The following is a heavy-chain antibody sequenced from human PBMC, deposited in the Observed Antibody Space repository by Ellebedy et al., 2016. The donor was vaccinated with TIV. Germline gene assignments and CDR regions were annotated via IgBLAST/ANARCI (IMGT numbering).Heavy chain of an antibody. D-gene: IGHD3-22*01. Sequence: PGGSLRLSCTASGFNLSSYSMNWVRQAPGKGLEWVSSVSTSSSFRHYADSVKGRFTISRDNAKNSLYLEMNSLRAEDTAVYYCAREPQYSYYESSGYYDHWGQGTLVTVSS. CDR3: AREPQYSYYESSGYYDH. V-gene: IGHV3-21*01. CDR2: VSTSSSFR. CDR1: GFNLSSYS. J-gene: IGHJ5*02.